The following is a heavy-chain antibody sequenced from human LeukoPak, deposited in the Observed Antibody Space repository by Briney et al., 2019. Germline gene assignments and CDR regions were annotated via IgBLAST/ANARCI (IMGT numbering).Heavy chain of an antibody. CDR2: ITASSTAI. CDR3: ARLGATDY. J-gene: IGHJ4*02. V-gene: IGHV3-21*01. D-gene: IGHD1-26*01. Sequence: GGSLRLSCAASGFTFNTYTMNWVRQAPGKGLEWVSSITASSTAIYSADSVKGRFTISRDNAKNSLYLQMNSLRAEDTAVYYCARLGATDYWGQGTLVTVSS. CDR1: GFTFNTYT.